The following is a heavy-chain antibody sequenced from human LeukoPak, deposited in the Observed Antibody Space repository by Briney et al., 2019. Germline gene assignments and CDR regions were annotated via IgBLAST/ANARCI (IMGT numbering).Heavy chain of an antibody. CDR1: GFTFSDYY. J-gene: IGHJ3*02. V-gene: IGHV3-11*04. CDR3: ASGLRFLEWLGAFDI. CDR2: ISSSGSTL. Sequence: VGSLRLSCAASGFTFSDYYMSWIRHAPGKGLEWVSYISSSGSTLYYADSVKGRFTISRDNAKNSLYLQMNSLRAEDTAVYYCASGLRFLEWLGAFDIWGQGTMVTVSS. D-gene: IGHD3-3*01.